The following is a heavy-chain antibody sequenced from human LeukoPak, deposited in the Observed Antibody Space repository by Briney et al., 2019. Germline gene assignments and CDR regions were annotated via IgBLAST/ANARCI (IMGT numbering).Heavy chain of an antibody. CDR2: IWYDGSNK. Sequence: PGRSLRLSCAASGFTFSSSGMHWVRQAPGKGLEWVAVIWYDGSNKYYADSVKDRFTISRDNSKNTLYLQMNSLRAEDTAVYYCARDPPMTPQHWGQGTLVTVSS. D-gene: IGHD2-15*01. J-gene: IGHJ1*01. CDR3: ARDPPMTPQH. CDR1: GFTFSSSG. V-gene: IGHV3-33*08.